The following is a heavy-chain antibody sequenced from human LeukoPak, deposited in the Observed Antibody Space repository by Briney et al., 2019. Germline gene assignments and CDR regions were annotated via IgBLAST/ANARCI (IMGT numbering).Heavy chain of an antibody. D-gene: IGHD2-15*01. V-gene: IGHV4-34*01. CDR1: GGSFSGYY. CDR3: GILLRGCCSGGSCYKYYYYFMDV. J-gene: IGHJ6*02. CDR2: INHSGST. Sequence: SETLSLTCAVYGGSFSGYYWSWIRQPPGKGLEWIGEINHSGSTNYNPSLKSRVTISVDTSKNQFSLKLSSVTAPGAAVYYCGILLRGCCSGGSCYKYYYYFMDVWGQGTRVTVSS.